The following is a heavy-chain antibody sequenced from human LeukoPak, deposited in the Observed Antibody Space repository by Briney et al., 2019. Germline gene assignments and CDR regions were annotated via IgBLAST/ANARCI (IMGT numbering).Heavy chain of an antibody. J-gene: IGHJ4*02. V-gene: IGHV3-15*01. CDR1: GFTFNHAW. CDR3: TTVGSSRYYYYFDY. Sequence: GGSLRLSCAASGFTFNHAWMNWVRQAPGKGLEWAGRIKSKTDGATTEYAAPVKGRFTISRDDSKNTLYLQMNSLKTEDTAVYYCTTVGSSRYYYYFDYWGQGSLVTVSS. D-gene: IGHD3-22*01. CDR2: IKSKTDGATT.